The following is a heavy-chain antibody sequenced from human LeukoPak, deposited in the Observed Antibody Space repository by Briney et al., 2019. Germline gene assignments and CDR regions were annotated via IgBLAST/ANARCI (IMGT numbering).Heavy chain of an antibody. Sequence: PSETLSLTCAVYGGSFSGYYWSWIRQPPGKGLEWIGEINHRGSTNYNPSLKSRVTISVDSSKNQFSLKLSSVTAADTAVYYCAGGVVVVAATPIHWGQGTLVTVSS. CDR3: AGGVVVVAATPIH. CDR2: INHRGST. D-gene: IGHD2-15*01. V-gene: IGHV4-34*01. CDR1: GGSFSGYY. J-gene: IGHJ4*02.